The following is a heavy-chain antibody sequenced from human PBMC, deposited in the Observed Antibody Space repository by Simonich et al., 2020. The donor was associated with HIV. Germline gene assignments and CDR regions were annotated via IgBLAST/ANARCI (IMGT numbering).Heavy chain of an antibody. CDR3: ARPGLAVAGPTYWYFDL. CDR2: IYYSGST. J-gene: IGHJ2*01. Sequence: QLQLQESGPGLVKPSETLSLTCTVSGGSISSNNYYWGWIRQPPGKGLEWIGSIYYSGSTYYNPSLKSRVTISVDTSKNQFSLNLSSVTAADTAVYYCARPGLAVAGPTYWYFDLWGRGTLVTVSS. V-gene: IGHV4-39*01. D-gene: IGHD6-19*01. CDR1: GGSISSNNYY.